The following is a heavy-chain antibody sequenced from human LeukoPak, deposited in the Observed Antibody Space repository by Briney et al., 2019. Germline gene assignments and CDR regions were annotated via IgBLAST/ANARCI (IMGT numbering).Heavy chain of an antibody. CDR1: GFTFTSSA. D-gene: IGHD3-9*01. CDR2: IVVGSGNT. V-gene: IGHV1-58*02. Sequence: RASVKVSCKASGFTFTSSAMQWVRQARGQRLEWIGWIVVGSGNTNYAQKFQERVTMTTDTSTSTAYMELRSLRSDDTAVYYCARDMYDILTVQTGDFDYWGQGTLVTVSS. J-gene: IGHJ4*02. CDR3: ARDMYDILTVQTGDFDY.